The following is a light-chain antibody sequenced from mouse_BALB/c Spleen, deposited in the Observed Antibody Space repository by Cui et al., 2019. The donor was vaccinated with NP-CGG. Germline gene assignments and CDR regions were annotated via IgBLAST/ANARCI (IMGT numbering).Light chain of an antibody. CDR2: ATN. CDR1: TGAVTTSNY. CDR3: ALWYSNHWV. J-gene: IGLJ1*01. Sequence: QFVVTQVSAPTTSPGETVTLTCRSSTGAVTTSNYANWVQEKPDHLFTGLIGATNNRAPGVPARFSGSLIGDKAALTITGTQTEDEAIYFCALWYSNHWVFGGGTKLTVL. V-gene: IGLV1*01.